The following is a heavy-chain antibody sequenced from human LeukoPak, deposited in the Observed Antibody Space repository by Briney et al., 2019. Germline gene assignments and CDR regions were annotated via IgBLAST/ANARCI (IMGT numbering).Heavy chain of an antibody. J-gene: IGHJ4*02. CDR1: GFTFSRYG. Sequence: PGGSLRLSCAASGFTFSRYGMHWVRQAPGKGPEWVAVISYDGGDKHYADSVKGRFTISRDNSKNTLYLQMNSLRVEDAAVYYCAKDRDPAAAAYYFDYWGQGTLVTVSS. CDR3: AKDRDPAAAAYYFDY. V-gene: IGHV3-30*18. CDR2: ISYDGGDK. D-gene: IGHD6-13*01.